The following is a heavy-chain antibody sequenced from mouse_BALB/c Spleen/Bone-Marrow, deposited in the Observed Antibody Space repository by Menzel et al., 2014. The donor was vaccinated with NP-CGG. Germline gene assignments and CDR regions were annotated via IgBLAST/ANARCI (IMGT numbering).Heavy chain of an antibody. J-gene: IGHJ4*01. D-gene: IGHD1-1*01. CDR1: GFTFGSYT. Sequence: EVQLVESGGGLVQPGGSLKPSCAASGFTFGSYTMSWVRQTPEKRLEWVAYISNGGGSTYYPDTVKGRFTISRDNAKNTLYLQMSSLKSEDTAMYYCARHGYYGSRAMDYWGQGTSVTVSS. CDR3: ARHGYYGSRAMDY. V-gene: IGHV5-12-2*01. CDR2: ISNGGGST.